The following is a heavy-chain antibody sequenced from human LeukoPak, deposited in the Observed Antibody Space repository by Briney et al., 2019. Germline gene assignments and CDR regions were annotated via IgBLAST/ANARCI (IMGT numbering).Heavy chain of an antibody. CDR2: IYWDDDR. V-gene: IGHV2-5*02. CDR1: GFSLSTNGVG. CDR3: AHRLAWDYFDF. Sequence: SGPTLVKPTQTLTLTCAFSGFSLSTNGVGVGWIRHAPGKAPEWLVLIYWDDDRRYSPSLKSRLTIMKDTSKNLVVLTMTNMDPVDTATYYCAHRLAWDYFDFWGQGTLVTVSS. J-gene: IGHJ4*02.